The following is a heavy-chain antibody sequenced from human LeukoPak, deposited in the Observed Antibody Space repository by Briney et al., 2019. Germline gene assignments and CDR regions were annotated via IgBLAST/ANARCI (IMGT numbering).Heavy chain of an antibody. D-gene: IGHD1-26*01. V-gene: IGHV1-24*01. Sequence: ASVKVSCKVSGYTLTELSTHWVRQAPGKGLEWMGGFDPEDGETIYAQKFQGRVTMTEDTSTDTAYMELSSLRSEDTAVYYCATIHYQIVGASIDYYGMDVWGQGTTVTVSS. CDR2: FDPEDGET. CDR3: ATIHYQIVGASIDYYGMDV. CDR1: GYTLTELS. J-gene: IGHJ6*02.